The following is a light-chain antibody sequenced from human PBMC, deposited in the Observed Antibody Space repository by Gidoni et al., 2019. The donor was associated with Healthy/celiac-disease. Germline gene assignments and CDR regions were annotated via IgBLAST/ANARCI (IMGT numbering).Light chain of an antibody. V-gene: IGLV3-1*01. CDR2: QDS. CDR1: KLGDKY. Sequence: SYELTQPPSVSVSPGQTASIPCSGDKLGDKYACWYQQKPGQSPVLVIYQDSKRPSGIPERFSGSNSGNTATLTISGTQAMDEADYYCQAWDSSTVGVFGGGTKLTVL. J-gene: IGLJ2*01. CDR3: QAWDSSTVGV.